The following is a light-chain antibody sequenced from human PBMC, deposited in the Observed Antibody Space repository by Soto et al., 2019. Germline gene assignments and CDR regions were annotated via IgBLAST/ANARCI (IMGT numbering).Light chain of an antibody. V-gene: IGKV1-33*01. Sequence: DLQMTQSPSSLSASVGDRVTITCQASQDIGKYLNWYQHKPGKAPKLLIYDASNLETGVPSRFSGSGSGTDFTFTINNLQPEDAATFFCQQYDNLPHTFGLGTKLEIK. CDR2: DAS. J-gene: IGKJ2*01. CDR3: QQYDNLPHT. CDR1: QDIGKY.